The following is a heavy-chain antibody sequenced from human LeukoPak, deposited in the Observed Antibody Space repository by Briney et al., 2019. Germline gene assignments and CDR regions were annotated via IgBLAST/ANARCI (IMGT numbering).Heavy chain of an antibody. V-gene: IGHV4-59*01. CDR3: AGFGPDDAFDI. CDR1: GGSISSYY. CDR2: IYYSGST. J-gene: IGHJ3*02. Sequence: SETLSLTCTVSGGSISSYYWSWIRQPPGKGLEWIGYIYYSGSTNYNPSLKSRVTISVDTSKNQFSLKLSSVTAADTAVYYCAGFGPDDAFDIWGQGTMVTVSS. D-gene: IGHD3-16*01.